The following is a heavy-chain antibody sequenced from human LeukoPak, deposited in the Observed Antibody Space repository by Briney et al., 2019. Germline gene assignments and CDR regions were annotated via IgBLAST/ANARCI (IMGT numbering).Heavy chain of an antibody. Sequence: PGRSLRLSFAASGLIFSGYGTHWVRQAPGKGLEWVALIAHDESTIHYADSVKGRFTISRDNSKNTLYLQMNNLRVEDTAIYYCAKDRIVISFGDVSKHWGQGTLVTVSS. J-gene: IGHJ1*01. V-gene: IGHV3-30*18. CDR1: GLIFSGYG. CDR3: AKDRIVISFGDVSKH. CDR2: IAHDESTI. D-gene: IGHD3-10*01.